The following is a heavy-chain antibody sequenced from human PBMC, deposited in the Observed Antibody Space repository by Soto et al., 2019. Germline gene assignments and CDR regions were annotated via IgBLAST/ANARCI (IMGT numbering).Heavy chain of an antibody. Sequence: QVQLEQSGAEVKKPGSSVKVSCRASGGTFASLSINWVRQAPGQGLEWMGRIILAVGAGNYPQKFQGRVTITADESTRTAYMEVRSLRFDDTAVYYCARMVQSSWFDSWGQGTLVTVSS. CDR1: GGTFASLS. V-gene: IGHV1-69*08. CDR3: ARMVQSSWFDS. D-gene: IGHD2-8*01. J-gene: IGHJ5*01. CDR2: IILAVGAG.